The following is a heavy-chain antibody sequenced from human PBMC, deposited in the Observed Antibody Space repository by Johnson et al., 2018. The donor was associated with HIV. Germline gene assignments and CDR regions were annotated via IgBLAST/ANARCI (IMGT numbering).Heavy chain of an antibody. J-gene: IGHJ3*02. Sequence: EQLVESGGGLVKPGGSLRLSCAASGFTFSDYYMSWIRQAPGKGLEWVSVIYSSAATNYADSVKGRFTISRDNSKNTLYLQMNSLRAEDTAVYYCARVEGGSSSNAFDIWGQGTMVTVSS. V-gene: IGHV3-66*02. CDR1: GFTFSDYY. CDR3: ARVEGGSSSNAFDI. CDR2: IYSSAAT. D-gene: IGHD6-13*01.